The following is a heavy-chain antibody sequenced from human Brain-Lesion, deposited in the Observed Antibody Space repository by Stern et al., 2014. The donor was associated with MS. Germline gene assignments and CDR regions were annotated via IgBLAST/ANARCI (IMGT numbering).Heavy chain of an antibody. CDR1: GYIFTGYY. V-gene: IGHV1-2*06. CDR3: ARDQRGITIFGVVTDYYYLGMDV. D-gene: IGHD3-3*01. Sequence: QVQLGESGAEVKKPGASVKVSCKTSGYIFTGYYIHWVRKAPGQGLERMARINPNAGGPKYSKKVQGRVTMSKDTSISTAYVELSSLTSDDTAVYYCARDQRGITIFGVVTDYYYLGMDVWGQGTTVTVSS. J-gene: IGHJ6*02. CDR2: INPNAGGP.